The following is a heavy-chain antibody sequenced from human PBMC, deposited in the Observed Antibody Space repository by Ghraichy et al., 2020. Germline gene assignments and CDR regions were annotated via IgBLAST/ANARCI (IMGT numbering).Heavy chain of an antibody. V-gene: IGHV4-30-4*01. J-gene: IGHJ4*02. Sequence: SETLSLTCTVSGGSISSGDYYWSWIRQPPGKGLEWIGYIYYSGSTYYNPSLKSRVTISVDTSKNQFSPKLSSVTAADTAVYYCARAYYDILTGYGPSDYWGQGTLVTVSS. D-gene: IGHD3-9*01. CDR1: GGSISSGDYY. CDR3: ARAYYDILTGYGPSDY. CDR2: IYYSGST.